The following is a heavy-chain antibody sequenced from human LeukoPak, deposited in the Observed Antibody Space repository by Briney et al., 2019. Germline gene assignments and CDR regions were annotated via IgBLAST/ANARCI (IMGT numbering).Heavy chain of an antibody. CDR3: AKFRGYYYDSSGYSDY. CDR1: GGSISSSSYY. D-gene: IGHD3-22*01. CDR2: IYYSGST. J-gene: IGHJ4*02. V-gene: IGHV4-39*01. Sequence: SETLSLTCTVSGGSISSSSYYWGWIRQPPGKGLEWIGSIYYSGSTYYNPSLKSRVTISVDTSKNQFSLKLSSVTAADTAVYYCAKFRGYYYDSSGYSDYWGQGTLVTVSS.